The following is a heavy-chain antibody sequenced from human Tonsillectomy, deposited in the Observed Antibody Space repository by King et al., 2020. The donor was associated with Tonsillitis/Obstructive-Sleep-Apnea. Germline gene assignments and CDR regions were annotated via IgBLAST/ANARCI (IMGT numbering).Heavy chain of an antibody. Sequence: VQLVESGGGLVQPGGSLRLSCAASGFTFNTYWMHWVRQAPGKGLVWVSRINGDGSSTSYADSVKGRFTISRANAKNTQYLHMNSLRAEDTAVYYCAREGYGYYDFRYWGQGTLVTVSS. J-gene: IGHJ4*02. V-gene: IGHV3-74*01. CDR3: AREGYGYYDFRY. CDR2: INGDGSST. CDR1: GFTFNTYW. D-gene: IGHD3-3*01.